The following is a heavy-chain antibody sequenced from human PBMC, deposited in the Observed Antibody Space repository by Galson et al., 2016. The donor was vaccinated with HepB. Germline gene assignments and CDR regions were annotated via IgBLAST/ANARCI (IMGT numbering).Heavy chain of an antibody. CDR2: IGGSGGSI. J-gene: IGHJ6*02. V-gene: IGHV3-23*01. Sequence: SLRLSCAASGFTFGSYAMTWVRQAPGKGLEWVSGIGGSGGSINYAASVKGRFTISRDTPKNTLYMQLSSLRAEDTAVYYCAKGPSGYYYYGMDVWGQGTTVTVSS. CDR3: AKGPSGYYYYGMDV. CDR1: GFTFGSYA.